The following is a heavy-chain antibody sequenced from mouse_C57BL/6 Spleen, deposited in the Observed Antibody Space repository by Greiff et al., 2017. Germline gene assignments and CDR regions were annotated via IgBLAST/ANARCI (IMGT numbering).Heavy chain of an antibody. J-gene: IGHJ2*01. Sequence: QVQLQQPGAELVKPGASVKLSCKASGYTFTSYWMQWVKQRPGQGLEWIREIDPSDSYTNYNQKFKGKATLTVDTSSSTAYMQLSSLTSEDSAVYYCARYSNYYFDYWGQGTTLTVSS. CDR2: IDPSDSYT. D-gene: IGHD2-5*01. CDR3: ARYSNYYFDY. V-gene: IGHV1-50*01. CDR1: GYTFTSYW.